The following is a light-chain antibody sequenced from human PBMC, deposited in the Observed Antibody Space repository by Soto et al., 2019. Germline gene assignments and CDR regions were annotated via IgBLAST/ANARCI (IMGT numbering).Light chain of an antibody. CDR3: QQYGSSGT. CDR2: RAS. Sequence: EIVLTQSPGTLSLSPGERVTLSCRASQSVIDNYLAWFQQKPGQAPRLLIYRASSRATGIPDRFSGSGSGTDFALTISRLEPEDFAVYYCQQYGSSGTFGQGTKVDIK. CDR1: QSVIDNY. J-gene: IGKJ1*01. V-gene: IGKV3-20*01.